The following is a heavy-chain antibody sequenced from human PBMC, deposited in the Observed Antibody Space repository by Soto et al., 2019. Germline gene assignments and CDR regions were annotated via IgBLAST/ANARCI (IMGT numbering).Heavy chain of an antibody. CDR1: GGTFSSYA. Sequence: SVKVSCKASGGTFSSYAISWVRQAPGQGLEWMGGIIPIFGTANYAQKFQGRVTITADKSTSTAYMELSSLRSEDTAVYYCASDPGGVTATDPWGQGTLVTVSS. D-gene: IGHD1-20*01. CDR3: ASDPGGVTATDP. V-gene: IGHV1-69*06. CDR2: IIPIFGTA. J-gene: IGHJ5*02.